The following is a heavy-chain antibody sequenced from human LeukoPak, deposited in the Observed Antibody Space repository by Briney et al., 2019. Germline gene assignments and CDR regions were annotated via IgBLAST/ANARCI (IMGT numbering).Heavy chain of an antibody. J-gene: IGHJ3*02. D-gene: IGHD1-20*01. CDR2: IKEDGTEK. Sequence: GGSLRLSCAASGFTFSRFWMTWVCQAPGKGLEWVANIKEDGTEKYCVDSLKGRFSISRDNAKESLYLQMNSLRADDTAVYYCAREGYDLGAFDIWGQGTMVTVSS. CDR3: AREGYDLGAFDI. V-gene: IGHV3-7*03. CDR1: GFTFSRFW.